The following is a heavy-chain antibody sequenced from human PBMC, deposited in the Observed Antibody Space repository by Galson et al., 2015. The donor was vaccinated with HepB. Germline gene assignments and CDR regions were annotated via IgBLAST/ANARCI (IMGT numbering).Heavy chain of an antibody. Sequence: SVKVSCKASGYTFTSYYMHWVRQAPGQGLEWMGIINPSGGSTSYAQKFQGRVTMTRDTSTSTVYMKLSSLRSEDTAVYYCARAMGALGYYFDYWGQGTLVTVSS. V-gene: IGHV1-46*03. D-gene: IGHD1-26*01. J-gene: IGHJ4*02. CDR2: INPSGGST. CDR1: GYTFTSYY. CDR3: ARAMGALGYYFDY.